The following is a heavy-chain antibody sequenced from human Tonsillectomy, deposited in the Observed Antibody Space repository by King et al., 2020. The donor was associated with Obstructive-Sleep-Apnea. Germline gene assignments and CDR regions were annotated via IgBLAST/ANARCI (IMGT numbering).Heavy chain of an antibody. CDR2: ISWNSGSI. D-gene: IGHD3-10*01. Sequence: VQLVESGGGLVQPGRSLRLSCAASGFTFDDYAMHWVRQAPGKGLEWVSGISWNSGSIGYADSVKGRFTISRDNAKNSLYLQMNSLRAEDTALYYCAKDSATMVRGVIDYWGQGTLVTVSS. CDR1: GFTFDDYA. V-gene: IGHV3-9*01. J-gene: IGHJ4*02. CDR3: AKDSATMVRGVIDY.